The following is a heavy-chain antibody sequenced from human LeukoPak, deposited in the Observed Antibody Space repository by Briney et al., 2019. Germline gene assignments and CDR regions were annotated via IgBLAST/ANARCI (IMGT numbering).Heavy chain of an antibody. Sequence: GGSLRLSCAVFGISVSGSYMSWVRQAPGEGREWVALVYRGGNTYYANSAKGRFTISRDNSTNTLYLQMNSLRAEDTPVYYCARDYFDGTEFYSDFDIWGPGALVTVSS. V-gene: IGHV3-66*01. CDR3: ARDYFDGTEFYSDFDI. CDR1: GISVSGSY. D-gene: IGHD3-22*01. CDR2: VYRGGNT. J-gene: IGHJ2*01.